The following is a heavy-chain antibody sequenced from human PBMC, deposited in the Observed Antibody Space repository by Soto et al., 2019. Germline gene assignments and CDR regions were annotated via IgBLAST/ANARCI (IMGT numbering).Heavy chain of an antibody. CDR3: ARLLTRNSFDY. CDR2: IYHSGRT. CDR1: GGSISSSNW. Sequence: SETLSLTCAVSGGSISSSNWWSWVRQPPGKGLEWIGEIYHSGRTNYNPSLQSRVTISVDKSENQFSLKLNSVTAADTAVYYCARLLTRNSFDYWGQGTLVTVSS. V-gene: IGHV4-4*02. J-gene: IGHJ4*02. D-gene: IGHD4-4*01.